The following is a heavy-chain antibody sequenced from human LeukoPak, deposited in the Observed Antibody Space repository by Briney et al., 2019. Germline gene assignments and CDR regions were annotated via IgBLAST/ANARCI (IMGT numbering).Heavy chain of an antibody. J-gene: IGHJ4*02. Sequence: GGSLRLSCAASGFTFSSYGTHWVRQAAGKGPEWVAVISYDGSNQYYADSVKGRFTVSRDNSKNTVYLQMNSLRPEDTALYHCAKEAYDSRGYRYFDYWGQGTLVTVSS. V-gene: IGHV3-30*18. D-gene: IGHD3-22*01. CDR3: AKEAYDSRGYRYFDY. CDR1: GFTFSSYG. CDR2: ISYDGSNQ.